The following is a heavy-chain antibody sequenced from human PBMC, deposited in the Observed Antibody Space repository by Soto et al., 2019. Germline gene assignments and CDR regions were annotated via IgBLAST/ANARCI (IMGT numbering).Heavy chain of an antibody. Sequence: PSETLSLTCTVSGGSISSSSYYWGWIRQPPGKGLEWIGSIYYSGSTYYNPSLKSRVTISVDTSKNQFSLKLSSVTAADTAMYYCARVITIFGVVITKLRYFDYWGQGTLVTVSS. CDR2: IYYSGST. V-gene: IGHV4-39*01. D-gene: IGHD3-3*01. CDR1: GGSISSSSYY. J-gene: IGHJ4*02. CDR3: ARVITIFGVVITKLRYFDY.